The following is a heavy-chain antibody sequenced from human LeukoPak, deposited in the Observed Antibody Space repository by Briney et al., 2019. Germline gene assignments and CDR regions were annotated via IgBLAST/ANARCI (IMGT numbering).Heavy chain of an antibody. D-gene: IGHD3-22*01. CDR2: IYYSGST. J-gene: IGHJ4*02. V-gene: IGHV4-31*03. CDR1: GGSISSGGYY. CDR3: ARESYYYDSSGYLYFFDY. Sequence: SETLSLTCTVSGGSISSGGYYWSWIRQHPGKGLEWSGYIYYSGSTYYNPSLKSRVTISVDTSKNQFSLKLSSVTAADTAVYYCARESYYYDSSGYLYFFDYWGQGTLVTVSS.